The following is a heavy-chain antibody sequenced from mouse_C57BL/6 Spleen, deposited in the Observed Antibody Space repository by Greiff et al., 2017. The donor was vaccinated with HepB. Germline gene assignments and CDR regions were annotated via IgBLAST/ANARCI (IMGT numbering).Heavy chain of an antibody. CDR2: IDPSDSET. V-gene: IGHV1-52*01. CDR1: GYTFTSYW. Sequence: QVQLQQPGAELVRPGSSVKLSCKASGYTFTSYWMHWVKQRPIQGLEWIGNIDPSDSETHYNQKFKDKATLTVDKSSSTAYMQLSSLTSEDSAVYYCAKLDSYWYFDVWGTGTTVTVSS. CDR3: AKLDSYWYFDV. J-gene: IGHJ1*03. D-gene: IGHD4-1*01.